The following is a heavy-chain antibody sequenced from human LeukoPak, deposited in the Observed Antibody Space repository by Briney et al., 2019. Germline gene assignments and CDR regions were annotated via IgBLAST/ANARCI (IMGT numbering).Heavy chain of an antibody. J-gene: IGHJ2*01. CDR2: IYYSGST. Sequence: PSETLSLTCTVSGGSISSYYWSWIRQPPGKGLEWIGYIYYSGSTNYNPSLKSRVTISVDTSKNQFSLKLSSVTAADTAVYYCAREQGYGDRLTDNWYSDLWGRGTLVTVSS. D-gene: IGHD4-17*01. V-gene: IGHV4-59*01. CDR1: GGSISSYY. CDR3: AREQGYGDRLTDNWYSDL.